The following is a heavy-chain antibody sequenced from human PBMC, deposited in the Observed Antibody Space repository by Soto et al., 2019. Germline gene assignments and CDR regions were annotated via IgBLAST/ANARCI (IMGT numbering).Heavy chain of an antibody. Sequence: SETLSLTCVVSGGSISEKYWNWVRQPPGKGLEWIGLIFANGHTDYNPSLKSRVTMSVDASKNQFSLRLTSMTAADTAVYYCVASLAASGLNWLDPWGRGTLVTVSS. CDR2: IFANGHT. D-gene: IGHD6-13*01. J-gene: IGHJ5*02. CDR3: VASLAASGLNWLDP. CDR1: GGSISEKY. V-gene: IGHV4-4*07.